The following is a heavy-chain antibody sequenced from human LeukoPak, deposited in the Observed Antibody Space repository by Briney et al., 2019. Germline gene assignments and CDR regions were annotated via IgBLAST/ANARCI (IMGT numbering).Heavy chain of an antibody. CDR2: TYYRSKWYY. V-gene: IGHV6-1*01. Sequence: SQTLSLTCAISGDGVSSNRAGRNWIRQSPSRGLEWLGRTYYRSKWYYDYAVSVKSRITINPDTSKNKFSVQLNSVTPEDTAVYYCARDWRAAAGTPLDYWGQGTLVTVSS. J-gene: IGHJ4*02. CDR1: GDGVSSNRAG. CDR3: ARDWRAAAGTPLDY. D-gene: IGHD6-13*01.